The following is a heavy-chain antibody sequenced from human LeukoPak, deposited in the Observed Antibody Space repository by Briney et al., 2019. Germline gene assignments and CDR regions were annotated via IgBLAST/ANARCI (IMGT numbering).Heavy chain of an antibody. J-gene: IGHJ4*02. CDR2: INPSGGST. CDR3: ARDCLARGLVPAANFDY. Sequence: ASVKVSCKASGYTFTSYYMHWVRQAPGQGLEWMGIINPSGGSTSYAQKFQGRVTMTRDTSTSTVYMELSSLRSEDTAVYYCARDCLARGLVPAANFDYWGQGTLVTVSS. CDR1: GYTFTSYY. V-gene: IGHV1-46*01. D-gene: IGHD2-2*01.